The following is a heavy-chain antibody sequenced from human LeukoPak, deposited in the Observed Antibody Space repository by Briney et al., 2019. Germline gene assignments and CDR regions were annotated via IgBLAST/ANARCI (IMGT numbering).Heavy chain of an antibody. J-gene: IGHJ6*02. CDR3: ARDLRYCSSTSCLMSGMDV. CDR1: GFSFSMYW. CDR2: IKQDGSEK. V-gene: IGHV3-7*01. D-gene: IGHD2-2*01. Sequence: GGSLRLPCAVSGFSFSMYWMSWVRQAPGKGLEWVANIKQDGSEKYYVDSVKGRFTISRDNAKNSLYLQMNSLRAEDTAVYYCARDLRYCSSTSCLMSGMDVWGQGTTVTVSS.